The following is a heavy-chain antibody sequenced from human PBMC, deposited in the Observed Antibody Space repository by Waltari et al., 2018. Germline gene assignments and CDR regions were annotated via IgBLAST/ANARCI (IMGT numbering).Heavy chain of an antibody. D-gene: IGHD2-15*01. CDR2: IYPGDSDT. J-gene: IGHJ4*02. CDR1: GYSFTSYW. Sequence: EVQLVQSGAEVKKPGESLKISCKGSGYSFTSYWIGWVRQMPGKGLEWMGIIYPGDSDTRYSPSFQGKVTMTRDTSISTAYMELSRLTSDDTAVYYCAKGGDCNGGSCNFDYWGQGTVVTVSS. V-gene: IGHV5-51*03. CDR3: AKGGDCNGGSCNFDY.